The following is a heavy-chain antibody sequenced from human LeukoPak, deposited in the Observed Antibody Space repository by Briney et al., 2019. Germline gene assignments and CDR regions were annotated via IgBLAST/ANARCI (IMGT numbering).Heavy chain of an antibody. CDR1: GGSFSGYY. V-gene: IGHV4-34*01. Sequence: PSETLSLTCAVYGGSFSGYYWSWIRQPPGKGLEWIGEINHSGSTNYNPSLKSRVTISVDTSKNQLSLKLSSVTAADTAVYYCARGQTTVTHPFDYWGQGTLVTVSS. CDR2: INHSGST. J-gene: IGHJ4*02. CDR3: ARGQTTVTHPFDY. D-gene: IGHD4-17*01.